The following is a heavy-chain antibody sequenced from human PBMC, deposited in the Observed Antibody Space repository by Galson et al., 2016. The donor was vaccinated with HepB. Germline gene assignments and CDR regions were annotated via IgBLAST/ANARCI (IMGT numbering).Heavy chain of an antibody. CDR1: GFTFSSYW. J-gene: IGHJ4*02. CDR3: ARGDLDYYDTSALDY. Sequence: SLRLSCAVSGFTFSSYWMHWVRQAPGKGLVWVSRINNDGSSMSYADSVKGRFTISRDNAKNTLYLQMNSLRAEDTAVYYCARGDLDYYDTSALDYWGQGTLVTVSS. D-gene: IGHD3-22*01. V-gene: IGHV3-74*01. CDR2: INNDGSSM.